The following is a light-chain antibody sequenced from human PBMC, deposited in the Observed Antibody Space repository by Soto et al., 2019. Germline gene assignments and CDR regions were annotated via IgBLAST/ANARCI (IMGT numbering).Light chain of an antibody. CDR2: GAS. CDR1: QSVGNNY. Sequence: EIVLTQSPGTLSLSPGEGATLSCRASQSVGNNYLAWYQQKPGQAPRLLIFGASSRATGIPDRFSGSGSGTDFTLTISRLEPEEFAVNYCQQHATSPLTFGGGTKVDIK. J-gene: IGKJ4*01. V-gene: IGKV3-20*01. CDR3: QQHATSPLT.